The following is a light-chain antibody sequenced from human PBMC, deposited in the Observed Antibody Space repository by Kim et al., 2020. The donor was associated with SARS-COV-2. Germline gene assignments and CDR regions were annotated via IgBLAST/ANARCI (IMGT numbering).Light chain of an antibody. CDR2: GAS. CDR1: QDIGND. CDR3: LQHRTYPIT. V-gene: IGKV1-17*01. Sequence: ASVGNRVTITCRASQDIGNDLGWYQQSPGRAPKRLIYGASHLQSGVPSRFSGSGSETEFTLTINSLQPEDFATYFCLQHRTYPITFGQGTRLEIK. J-gene: IGKJ5*01.